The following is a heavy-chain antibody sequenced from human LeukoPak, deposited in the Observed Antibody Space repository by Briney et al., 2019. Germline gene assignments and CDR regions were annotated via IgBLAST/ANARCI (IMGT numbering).Heavy chain of an antibody. CDR2: IWYDGSYT. CDR3: AKPTSGDGSFLIDY. Sequence: PGGSLRLSCAASGFTFSSYGMHWVRQAPGKGLECVAVIWYDGSYTYYAESVKGRFTISRDNSRNTLYLQMSSLRAEDTAVYYCAKPTSGDGSFLIDYWGQGTLVIVSS. J-gene: IGHJ4*02. D-gene: IGHD1-26*01. CDR1: GFTFSSYG. V-gene: IGHV3-33*03.